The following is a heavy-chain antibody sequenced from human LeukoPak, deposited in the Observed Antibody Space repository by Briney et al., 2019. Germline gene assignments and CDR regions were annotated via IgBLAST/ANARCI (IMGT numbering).Heavy chain of an antibody. J-gene: IGHJ3*02. V-gene: IGHV4-59*01. CDR2: IYYSGST. CDR1: GGSLSSYY. D-gene: IGHD2-21*01. CDR3: AREPCCGGDCSHDAFDI. Sequence: SQTLSLTCTVSGGSLSSYYWSWVRQPPGKGLEWVGYIYYSGSTSYNPSLKSRVIISVDTSKNQFSLKLSSVAAADTAVYYCAREPCCGGDCSHDAFDIWGQGTMVTVSS.